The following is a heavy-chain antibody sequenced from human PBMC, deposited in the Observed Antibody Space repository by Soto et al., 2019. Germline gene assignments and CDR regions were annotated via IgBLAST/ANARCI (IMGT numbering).Heavy chain of an antibody. D-gene: IGHD3-10*01. Sequence: EVQLVESGGGLVQPGGSLRLSCAASGSTFSSYWMSWVRQARGKGLEWVANIKQDGSEKYYVDSVKGRFTISRDNAKNSLYLQMNSLRAEDTAVYYCARDGYYGHYYGMDVWGQGTTVTVSS. V-gene: IGHV3-7*01. CDR3: ARDGYYGHYYGMDV. J-gene: IGHJ6*02. CDR2: IKQDGSEK. CDR1: GSTFSSYW.